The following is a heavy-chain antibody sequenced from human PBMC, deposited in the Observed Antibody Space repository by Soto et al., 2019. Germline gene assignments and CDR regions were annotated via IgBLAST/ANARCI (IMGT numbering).Heavy chain of an antibody. CDR2: ISFDGGNQ. V-gene: IGHV3-30*18. J-gene: IGHJ5*02. CDR1: GFDFNTYG. CDR3: AKDSSVTAAGSGGWFDP. D-gene: IGHD6-13*01. Sequence: QVQLVQSGGGVVQPGRSLRLSCAASGFDFNTYGLHWVRQAPGKGLEWVAGISFDGGNQYYADSVKGRFTISRDKSKKTLYLQMNSLGAEDTATYYCAKDSSVTAAGSGGWFDPWGHGTLVIVSS.